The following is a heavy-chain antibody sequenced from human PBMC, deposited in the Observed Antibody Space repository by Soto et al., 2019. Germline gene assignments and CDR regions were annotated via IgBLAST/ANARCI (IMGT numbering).Heavy chain of an antibody. CDR2: ISYSGST. CDR3: ARGDWKGAY. Sequence: PSETLSLTCAVYGGSFSGYYWSWIRQPPGKGLEWIGEISYSGSTNYNPSLKSRVTISVDTSKNQFSLKLSSMTAADTAVYYCARGDWKGAYWGRGTLVTVSS. D-gene: IGHD1-1*01. CDR1: GGSFSGYY. V-gene: IGHV4-34*01. J-gene: IGHJ4*02.